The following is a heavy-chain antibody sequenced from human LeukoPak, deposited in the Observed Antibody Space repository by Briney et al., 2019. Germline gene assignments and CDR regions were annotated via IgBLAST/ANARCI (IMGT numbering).Heavy chain of an antibody. CDR1: GFTFSTYW. Sequence: GRCLSLSCAASGFTFSTYWMSWVRQAPGKGLEWVANIKEDGSEKYYVDSVKGRFTISRDNAKNSLYLQMNSLRAEDTAVYYCARDLRCSSTSCYTEGWFDPWGQGTLVTVSS. D-gene: IGHD2-2*02. CDR2: IKEDGSEK. CDR3: ARDLRCSSTSCYTEGWFDP. V-gene: IGHV3-7*01. J-gene: IGHJ5*02.